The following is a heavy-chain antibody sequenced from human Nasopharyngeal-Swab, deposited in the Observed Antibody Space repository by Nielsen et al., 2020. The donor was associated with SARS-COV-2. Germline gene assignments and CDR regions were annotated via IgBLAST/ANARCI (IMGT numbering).Heavy chain of an antibody. J-gene: IGHJ4*02. D-gene: IGHD6-19*01. CDR2: IYYSGIT. Sequence: SETLSLTCTVSGGSIISYYWSWIRQPPGKGLEWIGYIYYSGITNYNPSLKSPVIISVDTSKNQFSLKLSSVTAADTAVYYCARPLRGAVAPFDYWGQGTLVTVSS. CDR3: ARPLRGAVAPFDY. V-gene: IGHV4-59*01. CDR1: GGSIISYY.